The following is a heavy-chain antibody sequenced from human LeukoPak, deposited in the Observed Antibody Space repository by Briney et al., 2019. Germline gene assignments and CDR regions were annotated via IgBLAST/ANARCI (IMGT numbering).Heavy chain of an antibody. CDR3: ASGGKYCTGGACYGD. D-gene: IGHD2-8*02. J-gene: IGHJ4*02. Sequence: PGGSLRLSCAASGFIVSDDYISWVRQTPGKGLEWVSCIYSGGATFYADSVKGRFTISRDNSKNTVHLQMNSLRAEDTAVYYCASGGKYCTGGACYGDWGQGTLVTVSS. CDR1: GFIVSDDY. CDR2: IYSGGAT. V-gene: IGHV3-53*01.